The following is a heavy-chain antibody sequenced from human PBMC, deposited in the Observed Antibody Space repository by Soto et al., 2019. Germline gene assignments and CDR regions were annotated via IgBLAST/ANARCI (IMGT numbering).Heavy chain of an antibody. V-gene: IGHV3-23*01. CDR3: AKRGHGDIDY. D-gene: IGHD7-27*01. CDR1: GFTFSSYA. J-gene: IGHJ4*02. CDR2: IRGSGGST. Sequence: EVQLLESGGGLVQPGGSLRLSCAASGFTFSSYAMSWVRQAPGKGLELVSAIRGSGGSTYYADSVKGQFTISRDNSKNTLYLQMNSLRAEDTAVYYCAKRGHGDIDYWGQGTLVTVSS.